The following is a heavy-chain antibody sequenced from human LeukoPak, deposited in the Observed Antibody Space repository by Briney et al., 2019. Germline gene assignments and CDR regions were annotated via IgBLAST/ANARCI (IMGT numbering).Heavy chain of an antibody. D-gene: IGHD2-8*01. V-gene: IGHV1-69*13. CDR3: ARELRILYSLSGMDV. J-gene: IGHJ6*02. CDR2: IIPIFGTA. Sequence: SVKVSCKASGGTFSSYAVSWVRQAPGQGLEWMGGIIPIFGTANYAQKFQGRVTITADESTSTAYMELSSLRSEDTAVYYCARELRILYSLSGMDVWGQGTTVTVSS. CDR1: GGTFSSYA.